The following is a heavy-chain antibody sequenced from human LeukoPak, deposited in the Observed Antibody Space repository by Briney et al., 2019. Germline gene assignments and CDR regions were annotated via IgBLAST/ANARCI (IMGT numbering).Heavy chain of an antibody. D-gene: IGHD3-16*01. CDR1: GGTFSSYA. Sequence: GASVKVSCKASGGTFSSYAISWVRQAPGQGLEWMGGIIPIFGTANYAQKFQGRVTITADESTSTAYMELSSLRSEDTAVYYCASSIWGGYYYYMDVWGKGTTVTVSS. J-gene: IGHJ6*03. V-gene: IGHV1-69*13. CDR3: ASSIWGGYYYYMDV. CDR2: IIPIFGTA.